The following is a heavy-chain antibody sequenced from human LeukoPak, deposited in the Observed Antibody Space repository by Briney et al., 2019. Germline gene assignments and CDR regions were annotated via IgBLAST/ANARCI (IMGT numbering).Heavy chain of an antibody. V-gene: IGHV1-69*13. J-gene: IGHJ4*02. CDR1: VGTFSIYA. CDR3: ARDTGYYYDSSGYYPFDY. CDR2: IIPIFGTA. Sequence: SVNVSCKASVGTFSIYAISWVRQAPGQGLEWMGGIIPIFGTANYAQKFQGRATITADESTSTAYMELSSLRSEDTAVDYCARDTGYYYDSSGYYPFDYWGQGTLVTVSS. D-gene: IGHD3-22*01.